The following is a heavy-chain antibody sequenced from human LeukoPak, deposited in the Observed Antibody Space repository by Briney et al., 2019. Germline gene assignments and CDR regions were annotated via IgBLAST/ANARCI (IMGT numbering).Heavy chain of an antibody. V-gene: IGHV4-4*07. Sequence: PSETLSLTCTVSGGSISTYYWSWIRQPAGKGLEWIRRIYTSGSTSYNPSLKRRVIMSVDTSKNQFSLRLSSVTAADTAVYYCARLITGTTDYYYYYMDVWGKGTTVTVSS. D-gene: IGHD1-7*01. J-gene: IGHJ6*03. CDR3: ARLITGTTDYYYYYMDV. CDR1: GGSISTYY. CDR2: IYTSGST.